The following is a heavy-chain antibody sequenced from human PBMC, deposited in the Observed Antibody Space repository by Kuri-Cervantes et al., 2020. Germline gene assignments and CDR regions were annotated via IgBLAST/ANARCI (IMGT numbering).Heavy chain of an antibody. CDR1: AYTFTSYY. CDR2: INPSGGST. J-gene: IGHJ4*02. CDR3: ARGRRYCSGGSCYSFDY. D-gene: IGHD2-15*01. V-gene: IGHV1-46*01. Sequence: ASVQVSCKASAYTFTSYYMNWVRQAPGQGLEWMGIINPSGGSTGYAQKFQGRVTMTRDTSTSTVYMELSSLRSEDTAVYYCARGRRYCSGGSCYSFDYWGQGTLVTVSS.